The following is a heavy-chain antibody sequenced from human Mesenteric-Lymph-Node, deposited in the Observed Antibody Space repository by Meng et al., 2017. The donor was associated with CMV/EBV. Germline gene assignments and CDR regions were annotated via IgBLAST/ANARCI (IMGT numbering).Heavy chain of an antibody. J-gene: IGHJ4*02. CDR1: GFTFSSYA. V-gene: IGHV3-30*04. CDR3: ARSPTVTTSLGYFDY. CDR2: ISYDGSNK. Sequence: GESLKISCAASGFTFSSYAMHWVRQAPGKGLEWVAVISYDGSNKYYADSVKGRFTISRDNSKNTLYLQMNSLRAEDTAVYYCARSPTVTTSLGYFDYWGQGTLV. D-gene: IGHD4-17*01.